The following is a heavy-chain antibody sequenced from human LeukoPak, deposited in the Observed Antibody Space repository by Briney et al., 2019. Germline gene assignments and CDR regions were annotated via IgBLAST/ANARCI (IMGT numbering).Heavy chain of an antibody. Sequence: GGSLRLSCAASGFTFSSYSMNWVRQAPGKGLEWVPYISSSGSTIYYADSVKGRFTISRDNAKNSLYLQMNSLRAEDTAVYYCAELGITMIGGVWGKGTTVTIPS. CDR2: ISSSGSTI. V-gene: IGHV3-48*04. CDR1: GFTFSSYS. CDR3: AELGITMIGGV. D-gene: IGHD3-10*02. J-gene: IGHJ6*04.